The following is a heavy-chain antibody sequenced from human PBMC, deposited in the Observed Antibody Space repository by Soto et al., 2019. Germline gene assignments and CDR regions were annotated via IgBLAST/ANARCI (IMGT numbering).Heavy chain of an antibody. V-gene: IGHV1-46*01. CDR3: ARDGTVADAFDI. CDR2: INPSGGST. CDR1: GYTFTSYY. Sequence: QVQLVQSGAEVKKPGASVKVSCKASGYTFTSYYMHWVRQAPGQGLEWMGIINPSGGSTSYAQKFQGRATMPRETSTSTVYMERRSLRSEDTAVYYCARDGTVADAFDIWGQGTMVTVSS. D-gene: IGHD4-17*01. J-gene: IGHJ3*02.